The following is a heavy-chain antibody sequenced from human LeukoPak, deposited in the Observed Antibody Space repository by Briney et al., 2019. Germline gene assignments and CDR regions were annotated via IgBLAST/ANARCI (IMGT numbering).Heavy chain of an antibody. Sequence: GGSLRLSCAASGFTFSSYAVSWVRQAPGKGPEWVSAISGSGGSTYYADSVKGRFTISRDNSKNTLYLQMNSLRAEDTAVYYCAPVYYYDSSGYYLWGQGTLVTVSS. CDR3: APVYYYDSSGYYL. CDR2: ISGSGGST. CDR1: GFTFSSYA. V-gene: IGHV3-23*01. J-gene: IGHJ4*02. D-gene: IGHD3-22*01.